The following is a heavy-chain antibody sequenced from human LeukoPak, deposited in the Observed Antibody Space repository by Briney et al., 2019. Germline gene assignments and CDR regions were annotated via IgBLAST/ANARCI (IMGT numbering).Heavy chain of an antibody. CDR3: ARDRRNVKDHDYGGSGDY. CDR1: GFTFSSYS. CDR2: ISSSSSYI. D-gene: IGHD4-23*01. V-gene: IGHV3-21*01. Sequence: PGGSLRLSCAASGFTFSSYSMNWVRQAPGKGLEWVSSISSSSSYIYYADSVKGRFTISRDNAKNSLYLQMNSLRAEDTAVYYCARDRRNVKDHDYGGSGDYWGQGTLVTVSS. J-gene: IGHJ4*02.